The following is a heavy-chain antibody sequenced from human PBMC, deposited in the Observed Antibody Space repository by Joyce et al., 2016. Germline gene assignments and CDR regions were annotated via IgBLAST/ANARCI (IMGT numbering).Heavy chain of an antibody. CDR3: VRGISARPGGPNWFDP. V-gene: IGHV3-74*01. CDR2: INTDGSST. CDR1: GFSFSGYW. D-gene: IGHD6-6*01. Sequence: EVQLVESGGGLVQPGGSLRLSCAASGFSFSGYWIHWVRQAPGKGLVGGSRINTDGSSTRFADSVKGLFTIYRDNAKNTLYLQMNSLRAEDTAVYYCVRGISARPGGPNWFDPWGQGTLVTVSS. J-gene: IGHJ5*02.